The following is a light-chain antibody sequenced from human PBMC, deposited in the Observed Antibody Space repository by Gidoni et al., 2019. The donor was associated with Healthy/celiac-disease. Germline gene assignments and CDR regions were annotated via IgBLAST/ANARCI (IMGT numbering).Light chain of an antibody. CDR3: QQSYSTPQT. CDR2: GAS. Sequence: GDRVTITCRASQSISSYLNWYQQKPGKAPKLLIYGASSLQSGVPPRFSGSGSGTDFTLTISSLQPEDFATYYCQQSYSTPQTFGQGTKVEIK. CDR1: QSISSY. J-gene: IGKJ1*01. V-gene: IGKV1-39*01.